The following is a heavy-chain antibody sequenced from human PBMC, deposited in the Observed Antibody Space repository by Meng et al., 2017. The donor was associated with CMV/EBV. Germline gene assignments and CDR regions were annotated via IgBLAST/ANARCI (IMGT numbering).Heavy chain of an antibody. J-gene: IGHJ5*02. CDR2: ISYDGSNK. CDR1: GFTFSSYA. Sequence: GGSLRLSCAASGFTFSSYAMHWVRQAPGKGLEWVAIISYDGSNKYYADSVKGRFTISRDNSRNTLYLQMNSLRAEDTAVYYCARDYYGSGSYYNLRVGNWFDPWGQGTLVTVSS. V-gene: IGHV3-30-3*01. CDR3: ARDYYGSGSYYNLRVGNWFDP. D-gene: IGHD3-10*01.